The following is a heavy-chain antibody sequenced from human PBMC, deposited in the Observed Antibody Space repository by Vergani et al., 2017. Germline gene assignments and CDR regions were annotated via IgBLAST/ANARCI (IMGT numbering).Heavy chain of an antibody. CDR2: IFYTGTS. Sequence: QVQLRQWGAGLVKPSETLSLTCGISGDSLRGHYWSWIRQSPGKGLEWIGSIFYTGTSYYNPSLESRATNTVDTSKHQFSLKLKSVTAADTAVYYCAGQFWGGGGYRFDHWGQGTLVTVSS. CDR1: GDSLRGHY. V-gene: IGHV4-34*02. D-gene: IGHD5-18*01. J-gene: IGHJ4*02. CDR3: AGQFWGGGGYRFDH.